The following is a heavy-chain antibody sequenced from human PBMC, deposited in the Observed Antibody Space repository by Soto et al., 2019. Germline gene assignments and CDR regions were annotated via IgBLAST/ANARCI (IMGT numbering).Heavy chain of an antibody. V-gene: IGHV3-73*01. Sequence: GLEWVGRIRSKANSYATAYAASVKGRFTISRDDSKNTAYLQMNSLKTEDTAVYYCTRPRGSYDRNWFDPWGQGTLVTVSS. CDR3: TRPRGSYDRNWFDP. J-gene: IGHJ5*02. D-gene: IGHD1-26*01. CDR2: IRSKANSYAT.